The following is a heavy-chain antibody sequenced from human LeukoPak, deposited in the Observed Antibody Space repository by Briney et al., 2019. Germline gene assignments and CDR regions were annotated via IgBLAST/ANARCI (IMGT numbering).Heavy chain of an antibody. V-gene: IGHV3-30*02. D-gene: IGHD3-3*01. CDR2: IRYDGTNK. CDR1: GFTFSSYG. J-gene: IGHJ4*02. CDR3: AKDGSDFWSGRIFDY. Sequence: GGSLRLSCAASGFTFSSYGMHWVRQAPGKGLEWVAFIRYDGTNKYYADSVKGRFTISRDNSKNTLYLQMSSLRADDTAVYYCAKDGSDFWSGRIFDYWGQGTLVTVSS.